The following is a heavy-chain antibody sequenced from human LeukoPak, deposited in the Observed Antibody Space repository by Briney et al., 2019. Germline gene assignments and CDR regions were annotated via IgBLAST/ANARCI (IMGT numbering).Heavy chain of an antibody. Sequence: GGSLRLSCAASGFTVSSNYMSWVRQAPGKGLEWVSVIYSGGSTYYADSVKGRFTISRDNSKNTLYLQMNSLRAEDTAVYYCARVAPAAGTIGYFDYWGQGTLVTASS. D-gene: IGHD6-13*01. CDR1: GFTVSSNY. V-gene: IGHV3-53*01. CDR2: IYSGGST. J-gene: IGHJ4*02. CDR3: ARVAPAAGTIGYFDY.